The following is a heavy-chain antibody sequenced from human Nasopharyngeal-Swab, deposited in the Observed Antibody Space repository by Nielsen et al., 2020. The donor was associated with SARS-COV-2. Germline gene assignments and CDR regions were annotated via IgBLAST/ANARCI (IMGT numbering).Heavy chain of an antibody. D-gene: IGHD3-3*01. CDR3: ARDGLDYDFWSAYFMDV. V-gene: IGHV3-21*01. CDR1: GFTFNNYN. J-gene: IGHJ6*02. Sequence: GGSLRLSCAASGFTFNNYNFNWVRQAPGKGLEWVSSISSSSSYIYYADSVKGRFTISRDNAKNSLYLQMNSLRAEDTAVYYCARDGLDYDFWSAYFMDVWGPGTTVTVSS. CDR2: ISSSSSYI.